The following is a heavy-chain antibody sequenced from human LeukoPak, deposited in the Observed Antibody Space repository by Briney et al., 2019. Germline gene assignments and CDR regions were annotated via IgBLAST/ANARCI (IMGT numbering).Heavy chain of an antibody. D-gene: IGHD6-13*01. CDR3: ARGSIAAAGTQFDY. Sequence: GGSLRLSCAASGFTFSSYAMHWVRQAPGKGLEWVAVISYDGSNKYYADSVKGRFTISRENAKNSLYLQMNSLRAGDTAVYYCARGSIAAAGTQFDYWGQGTLVTVSS. CDR1: GFTFSSYA. CDR2: ISYDGSNK. J-gene: IGHJ4*02. V-gene: IGHV3-30*14.